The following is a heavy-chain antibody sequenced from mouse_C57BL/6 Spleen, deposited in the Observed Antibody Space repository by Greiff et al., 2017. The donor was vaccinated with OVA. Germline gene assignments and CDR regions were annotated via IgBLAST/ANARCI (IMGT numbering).Heavy chain of an antibody. CDR1: GFTFSDYY. J-gene: IGHJ1*03. CDR3: ARNYYSPWYFDV. Sequence: EVQRVESEGGLVQPGSSMKLSCTASGFTFSDYYMAWVRQVPEKGLEWVANINYDGSSTYYLDSLKSRFIISRDNAKNILYLQMSSLKSEDTATYYCARNYYSPWYFDVWGTGTTVTVSS. CDR2: INYDGSST. D-gene: IGHD2-12*01. V-gene: IGHV5-16*01.